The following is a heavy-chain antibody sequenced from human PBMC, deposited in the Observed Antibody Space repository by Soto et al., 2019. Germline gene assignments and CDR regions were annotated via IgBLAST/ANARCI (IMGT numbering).Heavy chain of an antibody. CDR1: GGSIASSHYY. V-gene: IGHV4-39*01. J-gene: IGHJ4*02. CDR3: ARSQWMGKYSFDY. Sequence: QLQLQESGPGLVKPSETLSLTCTVSGGSIASSHYYWGWIRQTPGKGLEWIATIFYSGSTYDNPSLKSRVTMSVDTAKNQFSLNLNSVIAADTAVYYCARSQWMGKYSFDYWGQGALVTVSS. CDR2: IFYSGST. D-gene: IGHD6-19*01.